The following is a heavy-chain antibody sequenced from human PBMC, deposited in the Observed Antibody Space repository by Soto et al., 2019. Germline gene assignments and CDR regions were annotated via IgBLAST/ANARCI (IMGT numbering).Heavy chain of an antibody. J-gene: IGHJ4*02. CDR3: ARESEDLTPNFDY. CDR1: GFTFTRYS. Sequence: TGGSLRLSCAASGFTFTRYSKNWVRQAPGKGLEWVSSISSTTNYIYYGDSMKGRFTISRDNAKNSLYLEMNSLRAEDTAVYYCARESEDLTPNFDYWGQGTMVTVYS. CDR2: ISSTTNYI. V-gene: IGHV3-21*06.